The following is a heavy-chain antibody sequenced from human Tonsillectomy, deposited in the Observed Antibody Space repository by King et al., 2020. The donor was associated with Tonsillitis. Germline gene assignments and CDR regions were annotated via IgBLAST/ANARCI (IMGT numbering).Heavy chain of an antibody. D-gene: IGHD3-22*01. CDR2: ISGSGGST. Sequence: VQLLESGGGLVQPGGSLRLSCAASGFTFSSYAMSWVRQAPGKGLEWVSAISGSGGSTYYADSVKGRFTISRDNSKNTLYLQMNSLRAEDTAVYYCAKEGNNYYDSSGYLFDYWGQGNLVTVSS. J-gene: IGHJ4*02. CDR1: GFTFSSYA. V-gene: IGHV3-23*01. CDR3: AKEGNNYYDSSGYLFDY.